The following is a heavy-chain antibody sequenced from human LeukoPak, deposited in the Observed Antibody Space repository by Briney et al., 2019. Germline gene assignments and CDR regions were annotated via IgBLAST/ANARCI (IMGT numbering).Heavy chain of an antibody. D-gene: IGHD2-21*01. Sequence: SETLSLTCTVSGGSISSSSYYWGCIRQPPGRGLGWIGCIYYSGSTYYNPSRKTRVTISVDTSKNQFSLKLSSVTAADTAVYYWARRAYCGGDCWPPANWFDPWGQGTLVTVSS. CDR1: GGSISSSSYY. V-gene: IGHV4-39*01. CDR3: ARRAYCGGDCWPPANWFDP. J-gene: IGHJ5*02. CDR2: IYYSGST.